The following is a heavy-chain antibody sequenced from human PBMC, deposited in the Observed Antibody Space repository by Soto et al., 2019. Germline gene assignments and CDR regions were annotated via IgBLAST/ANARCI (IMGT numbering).Heavy chain of an antibody. D-gene: IGHD3-3*01. CDR3: ARDKTYYDFWSGYSRSRSPSDYYYYYYMDI. Sequence: GGSLRLSCAASGFTFSSYAMHWVRQAPGKGLEYVSAISSNGGSTYYANSVKGRFTISRDNSKNTLYLQMGSLRAEDMAVYYCARDKTYYDFWSGYSRSRSPSDYYYYYYMDIWGKGTTVTVSS. CDR1: GFTFSSYA. V-gene: IGHV3-64*01. CDR2: ISSNGGST. J-gene: IGHJ6*03.